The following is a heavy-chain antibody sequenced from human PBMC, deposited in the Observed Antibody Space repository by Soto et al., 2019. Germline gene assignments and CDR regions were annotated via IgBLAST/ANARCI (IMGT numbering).Heavy chain of an antibody. CDR2: INPNSGGT. J-gene: IGHJ4*02. CDR1: GYTFTGYC. D-gene: IGHD6-6*01. V-gene: IGHV1-2*04. Sequence: ASVKVSCKASGYTFTGYCMHWVRQAPGQGLEWMGWINPNSGGTNYAQKFQGWVTMTRDTSISTAYMELSRLRSDDTAVYYCAIFEYSSSYFFDYWGQGTLVTVSS. CDR3: AIFEYSSSYFFDY.